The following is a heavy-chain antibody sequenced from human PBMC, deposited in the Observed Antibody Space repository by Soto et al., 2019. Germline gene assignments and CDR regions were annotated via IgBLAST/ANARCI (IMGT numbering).Heavy chain of an antibody. V-gene: IGHV4-34*01. J-gene: IGHJ4*02. Sequence: PSETLSLTCAVYGGSFSGYYWSWIRQPPGKGLEWIGEINHSGSTNYNPSLKSRVTISVDTSKNQFSLKLSSVTAADTAVYYCAREVVGATIDYWGQGTLVTVS. CDR3: AREVVGATIDY. CDR1: GGSFSGYY. CDR2: INHSGST. D-gene: IGHD1-26*01.